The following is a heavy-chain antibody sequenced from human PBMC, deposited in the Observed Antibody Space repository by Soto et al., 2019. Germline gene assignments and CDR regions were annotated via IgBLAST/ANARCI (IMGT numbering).Heavy chain of an antibody. D-gene: IGHD1-26*01. CDR2: IIPIFGTA. Sequence: SVKVSCKASGGTFSSYAINWVRQAPGQGLEWMGGIIPIFGTANYAQKFQGRVTITADESTSTAYMELSSLRSEDTAAYYCARGYSGSYLAHYWGQGTLVTVSS. CDR1: GGTFSSYA. J-gene: IGHJ4*02. CDR3: ARGYSGSYLAHY. V-gene: IGHV1-69*13.